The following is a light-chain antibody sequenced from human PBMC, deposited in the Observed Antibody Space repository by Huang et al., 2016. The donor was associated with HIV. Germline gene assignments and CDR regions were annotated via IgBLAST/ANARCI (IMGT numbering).Light chain of an antibody. Sequence: EIVLTQSPGTLSFSPGERATLSCRASQSVSNNYVAWYKQKPGQALRLLMYGASTRATGLPDRFSGSWSGTDFTLTISRLEPEDFAVYYCQQYGGSPRTFGQGTKVEIK. CDR3: QQYGGSPRT. CDR2: GAS. CDR1: QSVSNNY. J-gene: IGKJ1*01. V-gene: IGKV3-20*01.